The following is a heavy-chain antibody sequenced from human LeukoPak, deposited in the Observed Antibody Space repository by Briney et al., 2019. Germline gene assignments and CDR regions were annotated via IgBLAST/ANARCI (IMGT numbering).Heavy chain of an antibody. CDR1: GFTFSSYS. V-gene: IGHV3-21*01. Sequence: PGGSLRLSCAASGFTFSSYSMNWVRQAPGKGLEWVSSISSSSSYIYYADSVKGRFTISRDNAKNSLYLQMNSLRAEDTAVYYCARDSRGYSGYDLGVNWFDPWGQGTLVTVSS. CDR2: ISSSSSYI. J-gene: IGHJ5*02. D-gene: IGHD5-12*01. CDR3: ARDSRGYSGYDLGVNWFDP.